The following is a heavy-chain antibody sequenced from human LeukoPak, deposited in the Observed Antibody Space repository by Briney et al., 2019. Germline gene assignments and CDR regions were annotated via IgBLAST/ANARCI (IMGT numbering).Heavy chain of an antibody. CDR3: ARGAYGDYVEY. J-gene: IGHJ4*02. CDR1: GGSIRSYY. Sequence: PSETLSLTCTVSGGSIRSYYWSWIRQPPGKGLEWIGSIYYSGSTYYNPSLKSRVTISVDTSKNQFSLKLSSVTAADTAVYYCARGAYGDYVEYWGQGTLVTVSS. CDR2: IYYSGST. V-gene: IGHV4-39*01. D-gene: IGHD4-17*01.